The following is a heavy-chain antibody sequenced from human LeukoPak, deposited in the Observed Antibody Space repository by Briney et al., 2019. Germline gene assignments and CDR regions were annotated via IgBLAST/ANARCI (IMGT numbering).Heavy chain of an antibody. Sequence: SETLSLTCTVSGGSISSSSYYWGWIRQPPGKGLEWIGNIYYSGSTYYNPSLKSRVTISVDTSKNQFSLKLSSVTAADTAVYYCARYASGSYFDYWGQGTLVTVSS. CDR1: GGSISSSSYY. CDR2: IYYSGST. D-gene: IGHD1-26*01. V-gene: IGHV4-39*01. J-gene: IGHJ4*02. CDR3: ARYASGSYFDY.